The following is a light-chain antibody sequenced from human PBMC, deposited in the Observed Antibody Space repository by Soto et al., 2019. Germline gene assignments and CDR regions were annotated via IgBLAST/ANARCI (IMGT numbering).Light chain of an antibody. V-gene: IGKV1-5*01. Sequence: DIQMTQSPSTLSASVGDRVAITFRAGQSITNRLAWYQLKPGKAPKVLIYDALNLESGVPSRFSGSGSGTEFTLTISSLQPDDFATYYCQQYNSYLTFGQGTQGGYQ. J-gene: IGKJ1*01. CDR3: QQYNSYLT. CDR2: DAL. CDR1: QSITNR.